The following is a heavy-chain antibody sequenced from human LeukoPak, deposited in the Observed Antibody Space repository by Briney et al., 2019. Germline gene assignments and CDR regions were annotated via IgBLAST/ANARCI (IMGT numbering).Heavy chain of an antibody. J-gene: IGHJ5*02. V-gene: IGHV4-30-4*08. CDR2: IYYSGST. CDR3: ARERLLWFGELCWFDP. D-gene: IGHD3-10*01. Sequence: SQTLSLTCTVSGGSISSGDYYWSWIRQPPGKGLEWIGYIYYSGSTYYNPSLKSRVTISVDTSKNQFSLKLSSVTAADTAVYYCARERLLWFGELCWFDPWGQGTLVTVSS. CDR1: GGSISSGDYY.